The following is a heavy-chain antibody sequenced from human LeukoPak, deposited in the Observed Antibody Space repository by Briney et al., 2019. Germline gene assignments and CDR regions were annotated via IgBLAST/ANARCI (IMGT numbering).Heavy chain of an antibody. J-gene: IGHJ6*03. V-gene: IGHV4-39*07. CDR1: GGSISSSSYY. CDR2: IYYSGST. CDR3: AGCSGGSCYGYYYYMDV. Sequence: SETLSLTCTVSGGSISSSSYYWGWIRQPPGKGLEWIGSIYYSGSTYYNPSLKSRVTISVDTSKNQFSLKLSSVTAADTALYYCAGCSGGSCYGYYYYMDVWGKGTTVTVSS. D-gene: IGHD2-15*01.